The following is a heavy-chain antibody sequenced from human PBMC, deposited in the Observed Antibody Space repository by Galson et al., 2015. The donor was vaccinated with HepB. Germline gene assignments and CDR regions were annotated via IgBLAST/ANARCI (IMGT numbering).Heavy chain of an antibody. CDR3: ARDGGYYGSGSETY. CDR1: GFTFSSSW. Sequence: SLRLSCAASGFTFSSSWMHWVRQAPGKGLVWVSRVNNDGSSTSYADSVKGRVTISRDNAKNTLYLQMNSLRAEDTAVYYCARDGGYYGSGSETYWGQGTLVTVSS. D-gene: IGHD3-10*01. V-gene: IGHV3-74*01. J-gene: IGHJ4*02. CDR2: VNNDGSST.